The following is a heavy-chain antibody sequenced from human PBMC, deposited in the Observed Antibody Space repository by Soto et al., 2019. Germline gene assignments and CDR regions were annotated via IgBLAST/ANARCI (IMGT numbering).Heavy chain of an antibody. Sequence: SETLSLTCAVYGGSFSGYYWSWIRQPPGKGLEWIGEINHSGSTNYNPSLKSRVTISVDTSKNQFSLKLSSVTAADTAVYYCASSIAADEDMDVWGKGTTVTV. D-gene: IGHD6-6*01. CDR2: INHSGST. CDR1: GGSFSGYY. CDR3: ASSIAADEDMDV. V-gene: IGHV4-34*01. J-gene: IGHJ6*03.